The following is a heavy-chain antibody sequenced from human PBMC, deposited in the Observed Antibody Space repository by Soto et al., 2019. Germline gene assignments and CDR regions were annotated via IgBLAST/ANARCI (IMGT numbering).Heavy chain of an antibody. CDR1: GGSFSGYY. V-gene: IGHV4-34*01. Sequence: SETLSLTCAVYGGSFSGYYWIWIRQPPGKGLEWIGEINHSGSTNYNPSLKSRVTISVDTSKNQFSLKLSSVTAADTAVYYCARAELAAATLDYWGQGTLVTVSS. CDR3: ARAELAAATLDY. D-gene: IGHD6-13*01. J-gene: IGHJ4*02. CDR2: INHSGST.